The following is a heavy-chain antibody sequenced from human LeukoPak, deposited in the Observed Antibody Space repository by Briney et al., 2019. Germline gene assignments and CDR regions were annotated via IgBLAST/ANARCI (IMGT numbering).Heavy chain of an antibody. CDR3: ASQYSSSGYYYYYMDV. J-gene: IGHJ6*03. CDR1: GGTFSSYA. D-gene: IGHD6-13*01. V-gene: IGHV1-69*13. Sequence: SVKASCKASGGTFSSYAISWVRQAPGQGLEWMGGIIPIFGTANYAQKFQGRVTITADESTSTAYMELSSLRSEDTAMYYCASQYSSSGYYYYYMDVWGKGTTVTVSS. CDR2: IIPIFGTA.